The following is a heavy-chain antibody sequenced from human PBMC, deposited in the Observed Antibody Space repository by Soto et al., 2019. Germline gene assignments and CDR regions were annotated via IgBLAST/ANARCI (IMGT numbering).Heavy chain of an antibody. D-gene: IGHD3-9*01. V-gene: IGHV4-38-2*01. J-gene: IGHJ3*02. CDR1: GYSITNGYY. CDR3: ARGGSNDWQVAFEI. CDR2: IYHSGST. Sequence: PSETLSLTCAVSGYSITNGYYWGWIRQPPGQGLEWIGTIYHSGSTYYNPPLKTRVTISVDTSKNQFSLKLSSVTAADTAVYYCARGGSNDWQVAFEIWGQGTMVTVSS.